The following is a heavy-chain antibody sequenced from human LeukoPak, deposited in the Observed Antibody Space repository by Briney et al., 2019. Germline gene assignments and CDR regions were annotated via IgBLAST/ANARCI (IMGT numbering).Heavy chain of an antibody. J-gene: IGHJ3*02. V-gene: IGHV3-48*03. D-gene: IGHD3-22*01. CDR1: GFTFSSYE. Sequence: GGSLRLSCAASGFTFSSYEMNWVRQAPGKGLEWISYISGSGSTIYYADSVKGRLTISRDNARSSLYLRLNSLRAEDTAVYYCARESTYYYDSSGPDAFDIWGQGTMVTVSS. CDR2: ISGSGSTI. CDR3: ARESTYYYDSSGPDAFDI.